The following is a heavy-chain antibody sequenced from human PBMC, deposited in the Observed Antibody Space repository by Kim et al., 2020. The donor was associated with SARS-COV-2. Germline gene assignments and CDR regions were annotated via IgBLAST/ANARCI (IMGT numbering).Heavy chain of an antibody. J-gene: IGHJ3*02. V-gene: IGHV4-59*01. CDR3: ARAVAEAGNAFDI. Sequence: SETLSLTCTVSGGSISSYYWSWIRQPPGKGLEWIGYIYYSGSTNYNPSLKSRVTISVDTSKNQFSLKLSSVTAADTAVYYCARAVAEAGNAFDIWGQGTMVTVSS. D-gene: IGHD6-19*01. CDR2: IYYSGST. CDR1: GGSISSYY.